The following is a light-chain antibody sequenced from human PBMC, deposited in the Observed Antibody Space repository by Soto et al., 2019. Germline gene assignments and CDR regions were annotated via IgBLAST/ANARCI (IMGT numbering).Light chain of an antibody. CDR3: QQYDNLIT. J-gene: IGKJ5*01. CDR2: DAS. Sequence: DIQLTQSPSSLSAPVGDIVTITCQASQDIRNYLNWYQQKPGKAPXXLIYDASNLETGVPSRFIVSGSGTDFTFPISSMKPEDIATDDCQQYDNLITFGQGTRLEIK. CDR1: QDIRNY. V-gene: IGKV1-33*01.